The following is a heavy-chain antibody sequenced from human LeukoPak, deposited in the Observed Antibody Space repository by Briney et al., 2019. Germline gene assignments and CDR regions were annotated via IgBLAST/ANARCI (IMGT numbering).Heavy chain of an antibody. Sequence: ASVKVSCTASGFTFTSYDINWVRQATGQGLEWMGWMNPINGNTGYAQKFQGRVTMTRDTSISTAYMELRSLRSDDTAVYYCVRDGEGVAISVNYWFDPWGQGTLVTVSS. CDR1: GFTFTSYD. D-gene: IGHD3-10*01. V-gene: IGHV1-8*01. J-gene: IGHJ5*02. CDR3: VRDGEGVAISVNYWFDP. CDR2: MNPINGNT.